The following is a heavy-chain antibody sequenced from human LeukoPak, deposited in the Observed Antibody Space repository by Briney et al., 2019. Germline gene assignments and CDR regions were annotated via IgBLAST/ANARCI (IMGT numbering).Heavy chain of an antibody. D-gene: IGHD6-6*01. J-gene: IGHJ4*02. CDR3: ARLWALGQLGHQFDY. CDR1: GGSISSSSYY. V-gene: IGHV4-39*01. Sequence: SSETLSLTCTVSGGSISSSSYYWGWIRQPPGKGLEWIGSIYYSGSTYYNPSLKSRVTISVDTSKNQFSLKLSSVTATDTAVYYCARLWALGQLGHQFDYWGQGTLVTVSS. CDR2: IYYSGST.